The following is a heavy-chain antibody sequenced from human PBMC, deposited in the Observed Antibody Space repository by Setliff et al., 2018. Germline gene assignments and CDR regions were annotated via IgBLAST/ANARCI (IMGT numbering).Heavy chain of an antibody. CDR1: GGSFSGYY. CDR3: ARSFSRRAKFLLTY. J-gene: IGHJ4*02. D-gene: IGHD1-26*01. Sequence: SETLSPTSAVYGGSFSGYYWSWIRQPPGKRLEWIGEIIHSGSTNYNSSLKSRVTISMDTSKNQFSLMVSSVTAADTAVYYCARSFSRRAKFLLTYWGQGALVTVSS. V-gene: IGHV4-34*12. CDR2: IIHSGST.